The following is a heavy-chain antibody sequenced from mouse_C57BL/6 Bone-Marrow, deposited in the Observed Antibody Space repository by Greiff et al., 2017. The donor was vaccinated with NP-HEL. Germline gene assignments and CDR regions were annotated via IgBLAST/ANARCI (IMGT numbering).Heavy chain of an antibody. J-gene: IGHJ3*01. Sequence: QVHVKQSGAELVRPGSSVKLSCKASGYTFTSYWMHWVKQRPIQGLEWIGNIDPSDSETHYIQNFKDKATLTVDKSSSTAYLQLSSLTSEDSAVYYCAREEFAYWGQGTLVTVSA. CDR2: IDPSDSET. CDR1: GYTFTSYW. CDR3: AREEFAY. V-gene: IGHV1-52*01.